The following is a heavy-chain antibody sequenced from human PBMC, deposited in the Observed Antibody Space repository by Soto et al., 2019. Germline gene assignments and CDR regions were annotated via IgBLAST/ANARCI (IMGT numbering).Heavy chain of an antibody. CDR3: TTDASGGGGPLNDYLNYGPEY. V-gene: IGHV3-72*01. Sequence: PGGSLRLSCEGSGFSLSDHYMDCLRQAPGKGLEWVGRSRDRAHIYATEFAASVQGRFTISRDDSKNALYLQMNSLKTEDTALYYCTTDASGGGGPLNDYLNYGPEYWGHGT. CDR1: GFSLSDHY. CDR2: SRDRAHIYAT. D-gene: IGHD4-4*01. J-gene: IGHJ4*01.